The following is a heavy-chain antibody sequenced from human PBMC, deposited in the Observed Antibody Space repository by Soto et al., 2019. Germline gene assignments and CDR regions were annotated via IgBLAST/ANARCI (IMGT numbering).Heavy chain of an antibody. D-gene: IGHD2-21*02. CDR1: GFNFSNHW. CDR3: ARESGDWPLNWFDP. CDR2: ITSDGKSK. J-gene: IGHJ5*02. Sequence: GGSLRLSCAASGFNFSNHWMHWVRQRPAEGLVWVSRITSDGKSKAYAESVKGRFAISRGNAKNTLYLQMNGLTAEDTAVYYCARESGDWPLNWFDPWGQGTLVTVYS. V-gene: IGHV3-74*01.